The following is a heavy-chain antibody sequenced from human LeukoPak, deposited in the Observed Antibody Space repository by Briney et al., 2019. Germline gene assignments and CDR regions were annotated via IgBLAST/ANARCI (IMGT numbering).Heavy chain of an antibody. D-gene: IGHD3-9*01. V-gene: IGHV1-69*06. J-gene: IGHJ6*04. Sequence: GASVKVSCKASGGTFSSYAISWVRQAPGQGLEWMGGIIPIFGTANYAQKFQGRVTITADKSTSTAYMELISLRSEDTAVYYCARSGYDILTGYSERYYYYGMDVWGKGTTVTVSS. CDR2: IIPIFGTA. CDR3: ARSGYDILTGYSERYYYYGMDV. CDR1: GGTFSSYA.